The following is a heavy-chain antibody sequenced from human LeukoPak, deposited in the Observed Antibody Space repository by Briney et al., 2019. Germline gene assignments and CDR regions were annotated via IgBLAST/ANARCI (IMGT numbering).Heavy chain of an antibody. Sequence: SETLSLTCAVYGGSFSGYYWSWIRQPPGKGLEWIGEINHSGSTNYNPSLKSRVTISVDTSKNQFSLKLSSATAADTAVYYCARNGGDMIVVVISDAFDIWGQGTMVTVSS. CDR2: INHSGST. J-gene: IGHJ3*02. V-gene: IGHV4-34*01. CDR3: ARNGGDMIVVVISDAFDI. CDR1: GGSFSGYY. D-gene: IGHD3-22*01.